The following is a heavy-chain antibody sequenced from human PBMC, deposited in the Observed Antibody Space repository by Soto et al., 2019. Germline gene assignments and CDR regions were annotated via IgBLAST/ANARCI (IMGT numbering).Heavy chain of an antibody. CDR2: IVYDGSEK. CDR1: GFAFSSHG. D-gene: IGHD4-17*01. CDR3: ARDDVYDDNGLDS. V-gene: IGHV3-33*01. Sequence: QVQLVESGGGVVQPGRSLRLSCAASGFAFSSHGMHWVRQAPGKGREGVAVIVYDGSEKYYADSVKGRFTVSRDNSKNTLYLEMNSLRAEDTAVYYCARDDVYDDNGLDSWGQGALVTVSS. J-gene: IGHJ4*02.